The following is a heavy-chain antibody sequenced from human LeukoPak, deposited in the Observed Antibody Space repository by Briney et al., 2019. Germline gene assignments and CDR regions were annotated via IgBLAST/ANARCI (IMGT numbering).Heavy chain of an antibody. V-gene: IGHV4-4*07. J-gene: IGHJ3*02. CDR3: ARDAETKYSSSWDDAFDI. D-gene: IGHD6-13*01. CDR1: GGSISSYH. Sequence: SETLSLTCTVSGGSISSYHWSWIRQPAGKGLERIGRIYTSGSTNYNHSLKSRVTMSVDTSKSQFSLKLSSVTAADTAVYYCARDAETKYSSSWDDAFDIWGQGTMVTVSS. CDR2: IYTSGST.